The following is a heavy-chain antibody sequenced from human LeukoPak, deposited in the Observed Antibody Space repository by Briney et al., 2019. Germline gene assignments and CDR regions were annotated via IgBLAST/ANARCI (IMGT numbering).Heavy chain of an antibody. V-gene: IGHV3-49*03. CDR2: IRSKTFGGTT. Sequence: GGSLRLSCTSSGFTFGTYAVSWFRQAPGKGLEWVAFIRSKTFGGTTEYAASVKGRFTISRDDSKSIAYLQMTSLKTEDTAVYYCTRYSGRTDYWGQGTLVSVSS. D-gene: IGHD5-18*01. CDR1: GFTFGTYA. CDR3: TRYSGRTDY. J-gene: IGHJ4*02.